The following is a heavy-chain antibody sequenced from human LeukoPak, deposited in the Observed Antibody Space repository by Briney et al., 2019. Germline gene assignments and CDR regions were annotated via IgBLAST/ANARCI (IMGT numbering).Heavy chain of an antibody. Sequence: SETLSLTCTVSGGSIISGSDYWSWIRQPVGKGLEWIGRIYTSGSTNYNPSLKSRVTISVDTSKNQFSLKLSSVTAADTAVYYCARDYSLFRGVIGFDYWGQGTLVTVSS. CDR3: ARDYSLFRGVIGFDY. CDR1: GGSIISGSDY. V-gene: IGHV4-61*02. CDR2: IYTSGST. D-gene: IGHD3-10*01. J-gene: IGHJ4*02.